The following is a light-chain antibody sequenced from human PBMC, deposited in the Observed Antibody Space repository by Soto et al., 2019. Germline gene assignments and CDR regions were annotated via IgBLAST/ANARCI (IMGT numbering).Light chain of an antibody. J-gene: IGLJ1*01. Sequence: QSALTQPASVSGSPGQSIIVSCTGTTSDVGGYNSVSWYQHHPGKAPKLIIYEVRKRPSGISSRFSGSQSGSTASLSISGLQAEDEADYYCSSYTTSTTYVFGTGTKVTVL. CDR3: SSYTTSTTYV. V-gene: IGLV2-14*01. CDR2: EVR. CDR1: TSDVGGYNS.